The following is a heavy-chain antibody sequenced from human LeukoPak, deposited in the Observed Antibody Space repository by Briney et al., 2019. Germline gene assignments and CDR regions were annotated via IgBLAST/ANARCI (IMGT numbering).Heavy chain of an antibody. D-gene: IGHD6-13*01. J-gene: IGHJ4*02. CDR3: AKDGSSSWFEVFPDY. V-gene: IGHV3-9*01. CDR1: GFTFDDYA. CDR2: ISWNSGSI. Sequence: GGSLRLSCAASGFTFDDYAMHWVRQAPGKGLEWVSGISWNSGSIGYADSVTGRFTISRDNAKNSLYLQMNSLRAEDTALYYCAKDGSSSWFEVFPDYWGQGTLVTVSS.